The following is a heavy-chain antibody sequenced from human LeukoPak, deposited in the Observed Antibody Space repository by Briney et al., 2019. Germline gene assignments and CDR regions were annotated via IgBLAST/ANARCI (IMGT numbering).Heavy chain of an antibody. D-gene: IGHD6-19*01. V-gene: IGHV3-30-3*01. CDR3: ARSSGSDY. CDR1: GFSFSTYW. Sequence: GGSLRLSCTASGFSFSTYWMSWVRQAPGKGLEWVAVISYDGSNKYYADSVKGRFTISRDNSKNTLYLQMNSLRAEDTAVYYCARSSGSDYWGQGTLVTVSS. J-gene: IGHJ4*02. CDR2: ISYDGSNK.